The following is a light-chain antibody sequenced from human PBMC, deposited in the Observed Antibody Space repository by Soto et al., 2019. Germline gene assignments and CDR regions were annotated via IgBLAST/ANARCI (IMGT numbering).Light chain of an antibody. CDR3: QPGHNWTLT. Sequence: EIVMTQSPATLSPSPGERAALSCRASQSINSKLAWDPQKTGQPPRLLIYGASTRATGVPARFTDSESGSEVTLTISGLQSEDFALYYCQPGHNWTLTFSQGTRLEI. V-gene: IGKV3-15*01. CDR2: GAS. CDR1: QSINSK. J-gene: IGKJ2*01.